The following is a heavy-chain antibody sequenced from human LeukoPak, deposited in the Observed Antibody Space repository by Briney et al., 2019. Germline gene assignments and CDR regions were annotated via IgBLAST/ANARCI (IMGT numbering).Heavy chain of an antibody. Sequence: ASVKVSCKASGYTFTAYYIHWVRRAPGQGLEWMGWIDPRSGATKCTQKFQGRVTMTRDTSITTVYLELNGLTFDDTAEYYCATDNGTLDYWGQGTLVTVSS. J-gene: IGHJ4*02. CDR1: GYTFTAYY. CDR3: ATDNGTLDY. V-gene: IGHV1-2*02. CDR2: IDPRSGAT. D-gene: IGHD2-8*01.